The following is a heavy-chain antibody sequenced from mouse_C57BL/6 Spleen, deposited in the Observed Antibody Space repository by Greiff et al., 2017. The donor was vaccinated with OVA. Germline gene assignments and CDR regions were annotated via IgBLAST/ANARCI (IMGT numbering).Heavy chain of an antibody. CDR2: IRLKYDNYAT. CDR3: TPLGYAMDY. CDR1: GFTFSNYW. V-gene: IGHV6-3*01. Sequence: EVKVEESGGGLVQPGGSMKLSCVASGFTFSNYWMNWVRQSPEKGLEWVAYIRLKYDNYATPYAESGIGRFTISRDDSKSSVYLQINNLRAEDTGIYYCTPLGYAMDYWGQGTSVTVSS. J-gene: IGHJ4*01.